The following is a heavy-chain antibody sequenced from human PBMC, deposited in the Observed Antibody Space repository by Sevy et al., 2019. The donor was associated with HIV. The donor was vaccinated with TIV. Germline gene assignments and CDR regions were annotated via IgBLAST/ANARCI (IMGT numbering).Heavy chain of an antibody. D-gene: IGHD1-26*01. Sequence: SETLSLTCTVSGGSITSLYWNWIRQPPGKGLEWIANIYYNGHINYNPSLKSRVTLSLDTSKNQFPLRLSSVTAADTAMYYCAGENAWGRGYSRGQGTLVTVSS. J-gene: IGHJ5*01. CDR3: AGENAWGRGYS. CDR2: IYYNGHI. CDR1: GGSITSLY. V-gene: IGHV4-59*08.